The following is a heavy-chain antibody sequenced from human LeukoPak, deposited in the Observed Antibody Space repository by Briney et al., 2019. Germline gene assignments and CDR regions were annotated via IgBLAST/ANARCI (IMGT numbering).Heavy chain of an antibody. Sequence: ASVKVSCKTSGYPFTSFGISWVRQAPGQGLEWMGWVSAYNGNTNSAQKFRGRVTMTRDTSISTAYMELSSLRSDDTAVYYCASLCGGDCYYHAFDIWGQGTMVTVSS. D-gene: IGHD2-21*02. CDR3: ASLCGGDCYYHAFDI. CDR2: VSAYNGNT. CDR1: GYPFTSFG. V-gene: IGHV1-18*01. J-gene: IGHJ3*02.